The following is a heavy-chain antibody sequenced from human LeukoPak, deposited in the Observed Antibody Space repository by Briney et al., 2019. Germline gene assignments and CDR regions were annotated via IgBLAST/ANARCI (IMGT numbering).Heavy chain of an antibody. CDR3: ARDAMYSSSGGDYYYYGMDV. CDR1: GFTFSSYW. CDR2: LNSDGSST. D-gene: IGHD6-13*01. V-gene: IGHV3-74*01. J-gene: IGHJ6*04. Sequence: GGSLRLSCAASGFTFSSYWMHWVRQAPGKGLVWVSRLNSDGSSTSYADSVKGRFTISRDNAKNTLYLQMNSLRAEDTAVYYCARDAMYSSSGGDYYYYGMDVWGKGTTVTVSS.